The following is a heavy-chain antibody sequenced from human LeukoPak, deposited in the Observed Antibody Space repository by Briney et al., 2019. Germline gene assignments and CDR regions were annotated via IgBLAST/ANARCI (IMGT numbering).Heavy chain of an antibody. J-gene: IGHJ3*02. V-gene: IGHV3-11*01. CDR1: GFTFSDYY. D-gene: IGHD3-10*01. CDR3: ARGDANTWFDAFHI. Sequence: GGSLRLSCAASGFTFSDYYMSWIRQAPGKGLEWVSYMSTTGYTIYYADSVKGRFTISRDNPKNSLYLQMNSLRAEDTAVYYCARGDANTWFDAFHIWGQGTLVTVSS. CDR2: MSTTGYTI.